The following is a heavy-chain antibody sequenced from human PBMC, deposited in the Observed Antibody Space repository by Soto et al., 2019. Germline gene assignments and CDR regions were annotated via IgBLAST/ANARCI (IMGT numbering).Heavy chain of an antibody. CDR1: GYTFTSYG. V-gene: IGHV1-18*01. J-gene: IGHJ6*02. Sequence: ASVKASCKASGYTFTSYGISWVQQAPGQGLEWMGWISAYNGNTNYAQKLQGRVTMTTDTSTNTAYMELRSLRSDDTAVYYCARGVAYHYYYYVMDVWGQGTTVTSP. CDR3: ARGVAYHYYYYVMDV. CDR2: ISAYNGNT.